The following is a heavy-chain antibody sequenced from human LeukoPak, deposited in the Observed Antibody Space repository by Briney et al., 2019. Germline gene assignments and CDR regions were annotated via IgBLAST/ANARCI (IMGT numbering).Heavy chain of an antibody. D-gene: IGHD1-26*01. CDR2: IYNDGSA. Sequence: GGSLRLSCAASGFSVSDNYMSWVRQAPGKRPEWVSLIYNDGSAAYADSVKGRFTISKDNSRNTLYLQMNSLRAEDTAVYYCARVRPNGSYLVFDYWGQGPLVTVSS. CDR3: ARVRPNGSYLVFDY. V-gene: IGHV3-66*01. CDR1: GFSVSDNY. J-gene: IGHJ4*02.